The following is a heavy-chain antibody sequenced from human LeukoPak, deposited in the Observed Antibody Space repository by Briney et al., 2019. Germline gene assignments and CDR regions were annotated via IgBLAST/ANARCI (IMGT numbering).Heavy chain of an antibody. CDR2: IYPGESDT. CDR1: GYSFTSYW. V-gene: IGHV5-51*01. D-gene: IGHD6-19*01. CDR3: ARLVSGWYNWFDP. Sequence: GESLKISCKGSGYSFTSYWIGCVRQMPGKGLEWMGIIYPGESDTTYSPSFQGQVTISADKSISTAYLQWSSLKASDTARYYCARLVSGWYNWFDPWGQGTLVTVSS. J-gene: IGHJ5*02.